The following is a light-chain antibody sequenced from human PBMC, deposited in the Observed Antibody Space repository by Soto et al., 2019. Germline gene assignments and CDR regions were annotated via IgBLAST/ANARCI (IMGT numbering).Light chain of an antibody. V-gene: IGKV3-15*01. J-gene: IGKJ5*01. CDR3: QQYDNWPLT. CDR2: GVS. CDR1: QSVGSN. Sequence: EIAMTSSPATLSVSPGERATLSCRASQSVGSNLAWYQQKPGQAPRILMYGVSIRATGIPARFSGSGSGTEFTLTISSLQSEDFAIYYCQQYDNWPLTFGQGTRLEIK.